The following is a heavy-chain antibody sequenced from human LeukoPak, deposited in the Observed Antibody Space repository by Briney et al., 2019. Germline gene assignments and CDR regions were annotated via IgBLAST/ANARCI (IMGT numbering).Heavy chain of an antibody. J-gene: IGHJ4*02. CDR1: XGTXXXYA. CDR3: ARDEESRYYFDY. CDR2: IIPIFGTA. V-gene: IGHV1-69*01. D-gene: IGHD2-2*01. Sequence: VSXXXXXGTXXXYAISXVRQAPGQGLEWMGGIIPIFGTANYAQKFQGRVTITADESTSTAYMELSSLRSEDTAVYYCARDEESRYYFDYWGQGTLVTVSS.